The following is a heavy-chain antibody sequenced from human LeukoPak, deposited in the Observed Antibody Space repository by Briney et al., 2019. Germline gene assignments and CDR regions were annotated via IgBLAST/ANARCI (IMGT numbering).Heavy chain of an antibody. Sequence: GGSLRLSCAASGFTFSSYWMNWVRQAPGKGLVWVSRINSDGSSTSYADSVKGRFTISRDNAKNTLYLQMNSLRAEDTAVYYCARRVVVPAAPYYFDYWGQGTLVTVSS. V-gene: IGHV3-74*01. CDR1: GFTFSSYW. CDR3: ARRVVVPAAPYYFDY. CDR2: INSDGSST. D-gene: IGHD2-2*01. J-gene: IGHJ4*02.